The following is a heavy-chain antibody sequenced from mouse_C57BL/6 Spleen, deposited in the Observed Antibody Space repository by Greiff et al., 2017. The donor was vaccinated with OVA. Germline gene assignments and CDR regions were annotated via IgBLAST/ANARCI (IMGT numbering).Heavy chain of an antibody. CDR1: GYTFTDYN. CDR3: ARTTVVDYYAMDY. D-gene: IGHD1-1*01. Sequence: VQLQQSGPELVKPGASVKIPCKASGYTFTDYNMDWVKQSHGKGLEWIGDINPNNGGTIYNQKFKGKATLTVDKSSSTAYMELRSLTSEDTAVYYCARTTVVDYYAMDYWGQGTSVTVSS. V-gene: IGHV1-18*01. CDR2: INPNNGGT. J-gene: IGHJ4*01.